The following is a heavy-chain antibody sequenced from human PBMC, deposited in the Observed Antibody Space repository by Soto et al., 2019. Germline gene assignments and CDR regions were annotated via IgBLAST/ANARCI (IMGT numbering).Heavy chain of an antibody. Sequence: QVQLVQSGAEVKKPGSSVKVSCKASGGTSSNFTINWVRQAPGQGLEWMGGTIPLFDKTHYAQKFQGRVTITADEPTNTAHMELSSLRSDDTAVYYCARPRAPSYAMDVWGHGTTVTVSS. CDR2: TIPLFDKT. V-gene: IGHV1-69*12. CDR1: GGTSSNFT. J-gene: IGHJ6*02. CDR3: ARPRAPSYAMDV.